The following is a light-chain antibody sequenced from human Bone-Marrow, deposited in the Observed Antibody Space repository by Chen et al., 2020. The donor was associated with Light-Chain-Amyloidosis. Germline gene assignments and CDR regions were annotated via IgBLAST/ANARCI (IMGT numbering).Light chain of an antibody. V-gene: IGLV6-57*01. Sequence: NFMLTQPHSVSASPGKTRIISCTRSSGSIATNYVQWYQQRPGSSPTTVIYEDDQRPSGVPYRFSGSIDRSSNSASLTISGLKTEDEADYYCQSYQGSSQGVFGGGTKLTVL. CDR3: QSYQGSSQGV. J-gene: IGLJ3*02. CDR2: EDD. CDR1: SGSIATNY.